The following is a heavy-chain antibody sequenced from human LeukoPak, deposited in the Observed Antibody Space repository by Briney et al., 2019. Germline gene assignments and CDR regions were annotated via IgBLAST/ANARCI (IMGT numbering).Heavy chain of an antibody. CDR1: GFTFTTYF. CDR3: GRATYTSIWFPDAFDI. Sequence: GASVKVSCKASGFTFTTYFMHWVRQAPGQGLEWMGWINPYSGATNSAQKFQGRVTMTRDTSISTAYMELSMLTSDDTAVYYGGRATYTSIWFPDAFDIWGQGTMVTVSS. CDR2: INPYSGAT. D-gene: IGHD6-13*01. J-gene: IGHJ3*02. V-gene: IGHV1-2*02.